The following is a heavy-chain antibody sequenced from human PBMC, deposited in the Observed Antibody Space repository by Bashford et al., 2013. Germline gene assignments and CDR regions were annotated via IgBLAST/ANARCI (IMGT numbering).Heavy chain of an antibody. V-gene: IGHV4-61*01. D-gene: IGHD4-17*01. J-gene: IGHJ4*02. CDR3: ASRASVYGDLDY. CDR2: LLHGKH. Sequence: SETLSLTCTVSGGSYQTGRNYYVELDPTSTEEGTGVDWVYLLHGKHQLQPLPSKSRVTILVDTSKNQFSLKLSSVTTADTALYYCASRASVYGDLDYWGQGTLVTVSS. CDR1: GGSYQTGRNYY.